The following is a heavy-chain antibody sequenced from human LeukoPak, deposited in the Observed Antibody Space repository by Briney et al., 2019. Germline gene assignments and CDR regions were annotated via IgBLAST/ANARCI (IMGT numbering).Heavy chain of an antibody. Sequence: PSETLSLTXAVSGYSISSGYYWGWIRQPPGKGLEWIGSIYHSGSTYYNPSLKSRVTISVDTSKNQFSLKLSSVTAADTAVYYCATQPTGVVVPAAVGYWGQGTLVTVSS. D-gene: IGHD2-2*01. J-gene: IGHJ4*02. CDR3: ATQPTGVVVPAAVGY. CDR1: GYSISSGYY. V-gene: IGHV4-38-2*01. CDR2: IYHSGST.